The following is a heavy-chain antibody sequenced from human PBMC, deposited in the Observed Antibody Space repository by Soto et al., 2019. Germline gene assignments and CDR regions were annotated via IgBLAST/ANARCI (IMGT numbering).Heavy chain of an antibody. CDR1: GFTFSSYA. D-gene: IGHD3-10*01. Sequence: PGGSLRLSCAASGFTFSSYAMSWVRQAPGKGLEWVSAISGSGGSTYYADSVKGRFTISRDNSKNTLYLQMNSLRAEDTAVYYCANYGSGWYYGMDVWGQGTTVTVSS. CDR3: ANYGSGWYYGMDV. V-gene: IGHV3-23*01. J-gene: IGHJ6*02. CDR2: ISGSGGST.